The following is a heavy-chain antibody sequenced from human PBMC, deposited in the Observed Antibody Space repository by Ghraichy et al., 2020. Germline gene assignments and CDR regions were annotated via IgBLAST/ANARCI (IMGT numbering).Heavy chain of an antibody. Sequence: LSLTCAASGFTFSGSAMHWVRQASGKGLEWVGRIRSKANSYATAYAASVKGRFTISRDDSKNTAYLQMNSLKTEDTAVYYCTYNGAVGATPNDYWGQGTLVTVSS. D-gene: IGHD1-26*01. V-gene: IGHV3-73*01. J-gene: IGHJ4*02. CDR1: GFTFSGSA. CDR3: TYNGAVGATPNDY. CDR2: IRSKANSYAT.